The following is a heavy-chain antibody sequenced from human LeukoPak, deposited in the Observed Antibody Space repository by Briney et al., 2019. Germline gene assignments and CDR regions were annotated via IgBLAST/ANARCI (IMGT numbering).Heavy chain of an antibody. CDR1: GGTFSSYA. D-gene: IGHD5-18*01. CDR3: ASPGGYSYGRDGFDY. J-gene: IGHJ4*02. CDR2: IIPIFGIA. Sequence: SVKVSCMASGGTFSSYAISWVRPAPGQGLEWMGRIIPIFGIANYAQKFQGRVTITADKSTSTAYMELSSLRSEDTAVYYCASPGGYSYGRDGFDYWGQGTLVTVSS. V-gene: IGHV1-69*04.